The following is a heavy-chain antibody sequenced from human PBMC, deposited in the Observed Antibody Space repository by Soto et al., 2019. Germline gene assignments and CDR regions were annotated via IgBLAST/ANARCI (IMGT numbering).Heavy chain of an antibody. D-gene: IGHD3-10*01. CDR1: GFTFSDHF. V-gene: IGHV3-72*01. CDR3: ARGRFFGSGCYQIGDFDH. CDR2: IRNEANAYST. Sequence: VQLVESGGGLVQPGGSLRLSCAASGFTFSDHFMDWVRQAPGKGLEWVGRIRNEANAYSTEYAASVKGRFTVSRDNSKNELYLQMSSLKTVDTAVYYCARGRFFGSGCYQIGDFDHWGYGTLVTVSS. J-gene: IGHJ4*01.